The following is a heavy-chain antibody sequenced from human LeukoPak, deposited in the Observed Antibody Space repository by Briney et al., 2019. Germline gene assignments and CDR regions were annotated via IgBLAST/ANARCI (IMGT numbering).Heavy chain of an antibody. CDR1: GASIRSSY. Sequence: SETLSLTCTVSGASIRSSYWSWIRQPPGKGLEWIGYISYTGSTNYNPSLKSRVSLSVDTSKNQFSLKLSSVTAADTAVYYCARRYSGYLDYWGQGTLVTVSS. J-gene: IGHJ4*02. CDR3: ARRYSGYLDY. D-gene: IGHD5-12*01. V-gene: IGHV4-59*12. CDR2: ISYTGST.